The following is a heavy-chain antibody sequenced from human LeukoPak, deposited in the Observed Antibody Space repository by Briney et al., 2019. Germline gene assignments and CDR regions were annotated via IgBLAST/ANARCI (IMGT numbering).Heavy chain of an antibody. Sequence: SETLSLTCAVYGGSFSGYYWSWIRQPPGKGLEWIGEINHSGSTNYNPSLKSRVTISADTSKNQFSLKLSSVTAADTAVYYCASGYYGPGHWGQGTLVTVSS. J-gene: IGHJ4*02. CDR2: INHSGST. CDR1: GGSFSGYY. CDR3: ASGYYGPGH. V-gene: IGHV4-34*01. D-gene: IGHD3-10*01.